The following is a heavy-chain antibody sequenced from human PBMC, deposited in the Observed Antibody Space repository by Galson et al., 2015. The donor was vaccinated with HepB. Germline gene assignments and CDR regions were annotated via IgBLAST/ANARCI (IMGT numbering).Heavy chain of an antibody. CDR1: GGSFSGYY. CDR3: ARRVRLYCSSTSCPISNNWFDP. V-gene: IGHV4-34*01. D-gene: IGHD2-2*01. CDR2: INHSGST. Sequence: ETLSLTCAVYGGSFSGYYWSWIRQPPGKGLEWIGEINHSGSTNYNPSLKSRVTISVDTSKNQFSLKLSSVTAADTAVYYCARRVRLYCSSTSCPISNNWFDPWGQGTLVTVSS. J-gene: IGHJ5*02.